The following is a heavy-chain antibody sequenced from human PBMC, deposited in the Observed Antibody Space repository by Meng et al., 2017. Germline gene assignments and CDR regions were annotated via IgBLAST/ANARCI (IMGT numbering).Heavy chain of an antibody. Sequence: ASVKVSCKPSGYTFTAYYIHWVRQAPGHGLEWMGHINPDTGDTLYAQKFQGRVSMTGDTSISTAYVELSGMRSDDTAVYYCARDENISLGKLFGDYWGQGTLVTVSS. CDR2: INPDTGDT. CDR1: GYTFTAYY. J-gene: IGHJ4*02. V-gene: IGHV1-2*06. CDR3: ARDENISLGKLFGDY. D-gene: IGHD2-21*01.